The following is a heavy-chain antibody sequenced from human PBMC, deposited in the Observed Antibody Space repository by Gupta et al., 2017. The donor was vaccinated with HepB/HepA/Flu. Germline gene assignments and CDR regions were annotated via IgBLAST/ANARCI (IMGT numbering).Heavy chain of an antibody. J-gene: IGHJ4*02. CDR2: IFHTGTT. CDR3: ARGVYGDHPYYFDN. V-gene: IGHV4-4*02. D-gene: IGHD4-17*01. Sequence: QVRLQESGPGLVKPSGPLSLTCTVTGDSISGNKWWSWVRQSPGKGLEWLGEIFHTGTTEYNPSLESPVTISVDKSKNQFTLTVKSVTAADTAVYYCARGVYGDHPYYFDNWGQGTLVTVSS. CDR1: GDSISGNKW.